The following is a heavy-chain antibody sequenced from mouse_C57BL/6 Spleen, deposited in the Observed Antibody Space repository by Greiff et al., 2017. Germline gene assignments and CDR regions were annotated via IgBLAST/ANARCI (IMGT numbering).Heavy chain of an antibody. J-gene: IGHJ2*01. Sequence: EVKVVESGGGLVKPGGSLKLSCAASGFTFSDYGMHWVRQAPETGLEWVADISSGSSTIYYADTVQGRFTISRDNAKNTLFLPMTSLRSEDTAMYYCAREGSSVDYWGQGTTLTVSS. CDR1: GFTFSDYG. CDR3: AREGSSVDY. D-gene: IGHD3-2*02. CDR2: ISSGSSTI. V-gene: IGHV5-17*01.